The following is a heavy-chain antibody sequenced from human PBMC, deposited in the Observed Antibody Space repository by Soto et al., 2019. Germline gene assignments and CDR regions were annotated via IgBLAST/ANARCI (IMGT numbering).Heavy chain of an antibody. D-gene: IGHD1-1*01. CDR2: PSDPDSDT. CDR1: GYSFTSYW. V-gene: IGHV5-51*01. J-gene: IGHJ5*02. CDR3: AISEPSDGTKWFDP. Sequence: AVESLTISCNGSGYSFTSYWIGWVRQMPGKGLESMRIPSDPDSDTIYSPSFQGPVTISADKSISTAYLQWSSLKASDTAMYYCAISEPSDGTKWFDPWGQGTMVTVSS.